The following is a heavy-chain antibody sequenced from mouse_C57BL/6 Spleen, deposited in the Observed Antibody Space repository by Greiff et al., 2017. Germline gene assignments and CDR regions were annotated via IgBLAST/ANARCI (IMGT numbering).Heavy chain of an antibody. CDR1: GYAFSSSW. CDR2: IYPGAGDT. J-gene: IGHJ4*01. Sequence: QVQLKESGPELVKPGASVKISCKASGYAFSSSWMNWVKQRPGKGLEWIGRIYPGAGDTNYNGKFKGKATLTADKSSSTAYMQLSSLTSEDSAVYFCARLRDYYAMDYWGQGTSVTVSS. CDR3: ARLRDYYAMDY. V-gene: IGHV1-82*01.